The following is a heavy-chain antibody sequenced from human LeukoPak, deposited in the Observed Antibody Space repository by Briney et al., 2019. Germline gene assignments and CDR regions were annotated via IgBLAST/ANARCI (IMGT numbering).Heavy chain of an antibody. J-gene: IGHJ1*01. Sequence: SETLSLTCTVSGGSISSSSYYWGWIRQPPGKGLEWIGSIYYSGSTNYNPPLKSRVTISVDTSKNQFSLKLSSVTAADTAVYYCAVGVVVPAAISPEYFQHWGQGTLVTVSS. CDR3: AVGVVVPAAISPEYFQH. CDR2: IYYSGST. V-gene: IGHV4-39*07. D-gene: IGHD2-2*02. CDR1: GGSISSSSYY.